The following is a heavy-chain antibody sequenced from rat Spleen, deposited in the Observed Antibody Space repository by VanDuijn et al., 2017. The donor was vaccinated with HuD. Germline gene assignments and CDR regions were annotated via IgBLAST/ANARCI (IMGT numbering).Heavy chain of an antibody. CDR1: GFTFSDYY. V-gene: IGHV5-29*01. D-gene: IGHD1-9*01. J-gene: IGHJ2*01. CDR2: ISSDGGRN. CDR3: GRNGYNSYFDY. Sequence: EVQLVESDGGLVQPGRSLKLSCAASGFTFSDYYMAWVRQAPMKGLEWVATISSDGGRNFYRDSVKGRFTIARDNAKSSLYLQMASLRSGDTATYYRGRNGYNSYFDYWGQGVMVTVSS.